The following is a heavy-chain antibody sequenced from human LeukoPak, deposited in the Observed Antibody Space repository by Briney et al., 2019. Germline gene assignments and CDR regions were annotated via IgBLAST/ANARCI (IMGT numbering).Heavy chain of an antibody. J-gene: IGHJ4*02. Sequence: SETLSLTCAVYGGSFSGYYWSWIRQPPGKGLEWIGEINHSGSTNYNPSLKSRVTISVDTSKNQFSLKLSSVTAADTAVYYCARGRYSYGLDYWGQGTPVTVSS. CDR1: GGSFSGYY. CDR2: INHSGST. V-gene: IGHV4-34*01. D-gene: IGHD5-18*01. CDR3: ARGRYSYGLDY.